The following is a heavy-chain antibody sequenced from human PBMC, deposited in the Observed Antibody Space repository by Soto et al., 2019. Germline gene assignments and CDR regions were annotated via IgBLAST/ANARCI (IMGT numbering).Heavy chain of an antibody. J-gene: IGHJ6*02. Sequence: QVQLVQSGDEVKKPGASVKVSCKASGYIFVNYGIAWVRQAPGQGLEWMGWISPYTGNTHSASKVQGRLTTTTDTSTSTAYMDLRSLTSAATAVYYCVMVDNYVTPTPQDVWGQGTTVTVSS. D-gene: IGHD3-16*01. V-gene: IGHV1-18*01. CDR2: ISPYTGNT. CDR3: VMVDNYVTPTPQDV. CDR1: GYIFVNYG.